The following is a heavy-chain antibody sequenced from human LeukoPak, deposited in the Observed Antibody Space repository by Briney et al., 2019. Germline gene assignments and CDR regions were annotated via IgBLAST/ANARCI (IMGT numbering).Heavy chain of an antibody. CDR2: IYPGDSDT. Sequence: GESLKISCKGSGYSFTSYWIGWVRQMPGKGLEWMGIIYPGDSDTRYSPSFRGQVTISADESISTAYLQWSSLKASDTAMYYCARGGSYRDYYYYYMDVWGKGTTVTVSS. J-gene: IGHJ6*03. CDR3: ARGGSYRDYYYYYMDV. CDR1: GYSFTSYW. D-gene: IGHD1-26*01. V-gene: IGHV5-51*01.